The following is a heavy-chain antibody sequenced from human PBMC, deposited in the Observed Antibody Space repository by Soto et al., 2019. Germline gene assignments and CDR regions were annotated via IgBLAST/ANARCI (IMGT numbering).Heavy chain of an antibody. D-gene: IGHD6-13*01. CDR2: IDSSGEK. CDR1: GLSITDSEMG. J-gene: IGHJ5*02. Sequence: QVTLKESGPVLVKPTETLTLRCTVSGLSITDSEMGVSWIRQPPGQPLEWLAHIDSSGEKSYRTFLKSRLAISKDTSKSQLVLTMTNMDPADTATYYCARRQLAVAVSPGFDPWGPGIPVTVSS. CDR3: ARRQLAVAVSPGFDP. V-gene: IGHV2-26*01.